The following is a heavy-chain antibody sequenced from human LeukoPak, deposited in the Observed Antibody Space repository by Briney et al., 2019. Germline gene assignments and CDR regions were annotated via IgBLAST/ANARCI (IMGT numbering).Heavy chain of an antibody. CDR1: GFTFSNAW. Sequence: PGGSLRLSCAASGFTFSNAWMSWVRQAPGKGLEWVGRIKSKTDGGTTDYAAPVKGRFTISRDDSKNTLYLQMSSLKTEDTAVYYCVEGDYGDYVFYWGQGTLVTVSS. CDR3: VEGDYGDYVFY. V-gene: IGHV3-15*01. J-gene: IGHJ4*02. D-gene: IGHD3-16*01. CDR2: IKSKTDGGTT.